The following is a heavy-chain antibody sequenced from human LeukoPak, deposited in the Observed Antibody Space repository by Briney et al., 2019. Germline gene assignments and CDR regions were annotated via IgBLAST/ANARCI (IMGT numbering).Heavy chain of an antibody. J-gene: IGHJ4*02. CDR3: ARESYGIDS. Sequence: SETLSLTCTVSGGSISGYYWSWIRQPPGKGLEWIGYFYYTGYTNYNPSLKSRVAISVDTSKNQFSLYLTSVTAADTAVYYCARESYGIDSWGQGTLVSVSS. V-gene: IGHV4-59*01. CDR2: FYYTGYT. CDR1: GGSISGYY. D-gene: IGHD5-18*01.